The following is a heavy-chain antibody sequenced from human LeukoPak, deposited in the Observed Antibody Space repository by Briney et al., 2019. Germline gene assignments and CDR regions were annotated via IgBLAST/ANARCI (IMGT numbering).Heavy chain of an antibody. CDR3: ARVADCSGGSCIDY. D-gene: IGHD2-15*01. V-gene: IGHV1-2*02. J-gene: IGHJ4*02. CDR2: INPNSGGT. Sequence: GASVKVSCKASGYTFTGYYMHWVRQAPGQGLEWMGWINPNSGGTNYAQKFQGRVTMTRDTSISTAYMELSRLRSDDTAVYYCARVADCSGGSCIDYWGQGTLVTVSS. CDR1: GYTFTGYY.